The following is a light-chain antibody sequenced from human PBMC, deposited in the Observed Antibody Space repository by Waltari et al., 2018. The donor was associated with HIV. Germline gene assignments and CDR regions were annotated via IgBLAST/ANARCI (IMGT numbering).Light chain of an antibody. V-gene: IGLV2-14*01. J-gene: IGLJ2*01. CDR1: SSDVGGYNY. CDR3: SSYSSSITLYVV. CDR2: EVS. Sequence: QSALTQPASVSGSPGQSITISCTGTSSDVGGYNYVSWYQPHPGKAPKPMISEVSNRPSGVSNRFSGSKSGNTASLTISGLQAEDEADYYCSSYSSSITLYVVFGGGTKLTVL.